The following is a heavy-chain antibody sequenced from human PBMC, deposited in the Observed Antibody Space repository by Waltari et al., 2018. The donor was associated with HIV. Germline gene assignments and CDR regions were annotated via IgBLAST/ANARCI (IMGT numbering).Heavy chain of an antibody. Sequence: EVQLVESGGGLVQPGGSLRLPCAASGFTFSWHWMHWVRQAPGKGLVWGSRNNSDGSNTNYADYVGGRITISRDNAKNTLYLEMDSLRAEDTAVYYCARGLSLGDRYRIDYFHYWGQGALVTVSS. D-gene: IGHD4-17*01. CDR3: ARGLSLGDRYRIDYFHY. CDR1: GFTFSWHW. CDR2: NNSDGSNT. J-gene: IGHJ4*02. V-gene: IGHV3-74*01.